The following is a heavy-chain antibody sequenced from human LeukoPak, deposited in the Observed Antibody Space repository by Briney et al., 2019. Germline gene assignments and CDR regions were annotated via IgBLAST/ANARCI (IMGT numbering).Heavy chain of an antibody. V-gene: IGHV1-8*01. CDR3: ARESVPEDAFDI. J-gene: IGHJ3*02. D-gene: IGHD5/OR15-5a*01. CDR1: GYTFTSYD. Sequence: GASVKVSCKASGYTFTSYDINWVRQATGQGLEWMGWMNPNSGNTGYAQKFQGRVTMTRNTSISTAYMELSSLGSEDTAVYYCARESVPEDAFDIWGQGTMVTVSS. CDR2: MNPNSGNT.